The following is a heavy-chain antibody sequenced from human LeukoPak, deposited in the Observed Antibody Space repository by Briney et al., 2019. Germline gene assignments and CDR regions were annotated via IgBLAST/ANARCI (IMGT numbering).Heavy chain of an antibody. CDR1: GYTFTGYY. J-gene: IGHJ3*02. D-gene: IGHD4-17*01. CDR2: INPNSGGT. Sequence: GASVKVSCKASGYTFTGYYMHWVRQAPGQGLEWMGWINPNSGGTNYAQKFQGWVTMTRDTSISTAYMELSRLRSDDTAVYYCARAGHYGDKGAFDIWGQGTMVTVSS. V-gene: IGHV1-2*04. CDR3: ARAGHYGDKGAFDI.